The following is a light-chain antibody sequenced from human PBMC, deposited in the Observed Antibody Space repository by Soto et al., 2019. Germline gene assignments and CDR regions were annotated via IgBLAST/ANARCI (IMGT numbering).Light chain of an antibody. CDR3: AAWDDSLNGRYV. Sequence: QSVLTQPPSASGTPGQRVIISCSGSSSHIGSNTVNWYKQLPGTAPKLLIYSNNQRPSGVPDLFSGSKSGTSASLAIIGFQSEDEADYYCAAWDDSLNGRYVFGTGTKVTVL. J-gene: IGLJ1*01. CDR1: SSHIGSNT. V-gene: IGLV1-44*01. CDR2: SNN.